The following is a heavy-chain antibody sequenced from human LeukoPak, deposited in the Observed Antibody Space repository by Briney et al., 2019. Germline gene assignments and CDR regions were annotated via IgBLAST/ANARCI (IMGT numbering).Heavy chain of an antibody. CDR1: GYTFTSYG. Sequence: GASVKVSCKASGYTFTSYGISWVRQAPGQGLEWMGWISAYNGNTNYAQKLQGRVTMTTDTSTSTAYMELRGLRSDDTAVYYCARDQGLLWFGELLFPYYYYGMDVWGQGTTVTVSS. D-gene: IGHD3-10*01. V-gene: IGHV1-18*01. CDR3: ARDQGLLWFGELLFPYYYYGMDV. CDR2: ISAYNGNT. J-gene: IGHJ6*02.